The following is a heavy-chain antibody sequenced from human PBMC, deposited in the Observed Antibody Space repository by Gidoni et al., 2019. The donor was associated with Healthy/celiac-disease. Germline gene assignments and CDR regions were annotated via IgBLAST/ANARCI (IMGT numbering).Heavy chain of an antibody. D-gene: IGHD4-17*01. V-gene: IGHV3-33*01. CDR2: IWYDGSNK. J-gene: IGHJ4*02. Sequence: QVQLVESGGGVVQPGRSLRLSCSAAGFTFSSYGMHWVRQAPGKGLEWVAVIWYDGSNKYYADSVKGRFTISRDNSKNTLYLQMNSLRAEDTAVYYCARASDDYGDYVNYWGQGTLVTVSS. CDR1: GFTFSSYG. CDR3: ARASDDYGDYVNY.